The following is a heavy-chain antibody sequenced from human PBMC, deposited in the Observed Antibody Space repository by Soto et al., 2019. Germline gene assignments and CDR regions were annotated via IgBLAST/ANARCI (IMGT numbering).Heavy chain of an antibody. V-gene: IGHV1-2*02. J-gene: IGHJ4*02. CDR1: GYTFTGYY. CDR2: INPNSGGT. D-gene: IGHD4-17*01. CDR3: ANLWDYGGNSDY. Sequence: ASVKVSCKASGYTFTGYYMHWVRQAPGQGLEWMGWINPNSGGTNYAQKFQGRVTMTRDTSISTAYMELSRLRSDDTAVYYCANLWDYGGNSDYWGQGTLVTVSS.